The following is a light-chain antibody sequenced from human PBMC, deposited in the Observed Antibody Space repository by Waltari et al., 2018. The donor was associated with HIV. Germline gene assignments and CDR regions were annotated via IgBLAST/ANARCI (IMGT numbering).Light chain of an antibody. CDR1: ALPKKY. V-gene: IGLV3-10*01. CDR3: YATDSSGNHRV. Sequence: SYELTQPPSVSVSPGQTARITCSGDALPKKYAYWYQQKSGQAPVLVIYEDSKRPSGIPEGFSGASSGTMATWTSSGAQVDDEADYYCYATDSSGNHRVFGGGTKLTVL. J-gene: IGLJ2*01. CDR2: EDS.